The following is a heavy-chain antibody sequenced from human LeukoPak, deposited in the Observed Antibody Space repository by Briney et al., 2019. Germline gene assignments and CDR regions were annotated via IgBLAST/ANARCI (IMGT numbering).Heavy chain of an antibody. V-gene: IGHV4-39*07. CDR1: GGSISSSSYY. Sequence: SETLSLTCTVSGGSISSSSYYWGWIRQPPGKGLEWIGSIYYSGSTYYNPSLKSRVTISVDTSKNQFSLKPSSVTAADTAVYYCARIAAAGPPPYYYYYYMDVWGKGTTVTVSS. D-gene: IGHD6-13*01. J-gene: IGHJ6*03. CDR2: IYYSGST. CDR3: ARIAAAGPPPYYYYYYMDV.